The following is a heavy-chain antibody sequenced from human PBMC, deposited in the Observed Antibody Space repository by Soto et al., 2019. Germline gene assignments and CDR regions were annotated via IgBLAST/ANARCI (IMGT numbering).Heavy chain of an antibody. CDR2: INFDESTT. CDR3: VFVGRTAGHVYHFDV. J-gene: IGHJ4*02. CDR1: GFTFSNYW. D-gene: IGHD3-16*01. Sequence: GGSLRLSCAASGFTFSNYWMHWVRQAPGKGLVWVSRINFDESTTTYADSVQGRFTISSDNAKNTLYLQLNSLRAEDTAIYYCVFVGRTAGHVYHFDVCGQGALVIV. V-gene: IGHV3-74*01.